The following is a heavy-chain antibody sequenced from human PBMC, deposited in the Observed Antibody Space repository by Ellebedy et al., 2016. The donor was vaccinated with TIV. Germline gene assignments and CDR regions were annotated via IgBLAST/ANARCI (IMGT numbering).Heavy chain of an antibody. Sequence: GESLKISCAASGFIVSHNYMTWVRQAPGKGLEWVSIIYGGSTYYADSVKGRFTISRDNSKNTLYLQMNNLRAEDTAVYYCARDLIPMIVGLTGPHYGMDVWGQGTTVTVSS. J-gene: IGHJ6*02. CDR1: GFIVSHNY. D-gene: IGHD3-22*01. CDR3: ARDLIPMIVGLTGPHYGMDV. CDR2: IYGGST. V-gene: IGHV3-53*01.